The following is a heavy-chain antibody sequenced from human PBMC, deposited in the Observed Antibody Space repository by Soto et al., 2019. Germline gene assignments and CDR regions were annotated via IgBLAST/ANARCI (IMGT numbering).Heavy chain of an antibody. J-gene: IGHJ4*02. CDR1: GFTFSSYG. CDR3: AMLRDFVVLPAGILDY. CDR2: ISGGGDTT. D-gene: IGHD2-8*02. Sequence: EVQLLESGGGLVQPGGSLRLTCAASGFTFSSYGISWIRLSPGKGLEWVSVISGGGDTTYYTPSVKGRFTISRDDFRNTLYLQMNMLRTEDTAIYYCAMLRDFVVLPAGILDYWGPGTLVSVSS. V-gene: IGHV3-23*01.